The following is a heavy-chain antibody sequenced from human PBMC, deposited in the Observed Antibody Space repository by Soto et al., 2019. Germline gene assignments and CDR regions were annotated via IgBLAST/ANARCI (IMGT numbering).Heavy chain of an antibody. Sequence: SETLSLTCTVSGGSISYYYWGWIRQPPGKGLEWIGSIYYGGNTHYNPSLKSRVTISVDTSMNQFSLNLDSVTAVDSAVYYCVRGGYVHAFDYWGQGALVTVSS. CDR2: IYYGGNT. CDR3: VRGGYVHAFDY. J-gene: IGHJ4*02. D-gene: IGHD5-12*01. V-gene: IGHV4-59*01. CDR1: GGSISYYY.